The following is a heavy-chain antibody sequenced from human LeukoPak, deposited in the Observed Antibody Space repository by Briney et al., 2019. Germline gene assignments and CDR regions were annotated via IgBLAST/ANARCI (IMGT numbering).Heavy chain of an antibody. D-gene: IGHD4-17*01. CDR1: GFIFGRDS. CDR2: ISGSGGST. CDR3: AKIYYPTVTSRAPGYYYYYGMDV. J-gene: IGHJ6*02. V-gene: IGHV3-23*01. Sequence: GGSLRLSCAASGFIFGRDSMNWVRQAPGKGLEWVSAISGSGGSTYYADSVKGRFTISRDNSKNTLYLQMNSLRAEDTAVYYCAKIYYPTVTSRAPGYYYYYGMDVWGQGTTVTVSS.